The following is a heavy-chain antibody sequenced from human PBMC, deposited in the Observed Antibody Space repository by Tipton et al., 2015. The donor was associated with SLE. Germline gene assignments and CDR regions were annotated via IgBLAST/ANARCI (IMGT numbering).Heavy chain of an antibody. CDR3: ARHGYSSSYYYYYMDV. CDR2: IYYSGGT. Sequence: TLSLTCTVSGGSISSSSYYWGWIRQPPGKGLEWIGSIYYSGGTYYNPSLTSRVTLSVDTSKNQFSLKLSSVTAADTAVYYCARHGYSSSYYYYYMDVWGKGTTVTVSS. V-gene: IGHV4-39*01. D-gene: IGHD6-13*01. CDR1: GGSISSSSYY. J-gene: IGHJ6*03.